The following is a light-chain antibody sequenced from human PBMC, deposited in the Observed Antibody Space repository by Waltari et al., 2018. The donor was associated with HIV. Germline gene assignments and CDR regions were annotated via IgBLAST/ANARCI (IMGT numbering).Light chain of an antibody. V-gene: IGLV2-14*01. CDR3: SSYTSSSTLV. CDR1: SSDVGGYHY. J-gene: IGLJ1*01. Sequence: QSALTQPASVPGSPGQSITIPCTVTSSDVGGYHYVSWFQQHPGKAPQPMIYEVSNRPSGVSNRFSGSKSGNTASLTISGLQAEDEADYYCSSYTSSSTLVFGTGTKVTVL. CDR2: EVS.